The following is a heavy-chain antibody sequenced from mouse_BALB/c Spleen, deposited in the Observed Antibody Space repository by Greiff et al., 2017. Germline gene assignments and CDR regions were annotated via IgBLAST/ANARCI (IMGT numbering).Heavy chain of an antibody. Sequence: VQLKESGAELVKPGASVKLSCTASGFNIKDTYMHWVKQRPEQGLEWIGRIDPANGNTKYDPKFQGKATITADTSSNTAYLQLSSLTSEDTAVYYCALNWDYWGQGTTLTVSS. J-gene: IGHJ2*01. V-gene: IGHV14-3*02. CDR1: GFNIKDTY. CDR2: IDPANGNT. D-gene: IGHD4-1*01. CDR3: ALNWDY.